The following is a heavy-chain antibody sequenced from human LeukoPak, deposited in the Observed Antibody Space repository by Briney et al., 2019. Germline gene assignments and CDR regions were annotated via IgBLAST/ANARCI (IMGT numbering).Heavy chain of an antibody. CDR2: ISYDGSNK. D-gene: IGHD5-12*01. CDR3: AKVYRVATITLWDY. J-gene: IGHJ4*02. CDR1: GFTFSSYG. V-gene: IGHV3-30*18. Sequence: GGSLRLSCAASGFTFSSYGMHWVRQAPGKGLEWVAVISYDGSNKYYADSVKGRFTISRDNSKNTLYLQMNSLRAEDTAVYYCAKVYRVATITLWDYWGEGTLVTVSS.